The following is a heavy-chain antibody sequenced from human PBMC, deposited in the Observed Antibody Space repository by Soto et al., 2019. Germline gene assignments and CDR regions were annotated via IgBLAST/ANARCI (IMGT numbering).Heavy chain of an antibody. CDR3: AREVQVHTPAFVY. CDR2: ISPMFGAA. Sequence: QVQLVQSGAEMKKPGSSVKVSCQSSGGTFNTYAMNWVRQAPGHGPEWMGDISPMFGAAHYAPKFQGRVTITADESTGTSYMPLSSLTSEDTALYFCAREVQVHTPAFVYWGQGTLVTVSS. J-gene: IGHJ4*02. CDR1: GGTFNTYA. D-gene: IGHD3-10*01. V-gene: IGHV1-69*19.